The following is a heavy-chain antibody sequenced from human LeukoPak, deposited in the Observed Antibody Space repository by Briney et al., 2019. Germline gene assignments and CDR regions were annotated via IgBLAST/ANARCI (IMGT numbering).Heavy chain of an antibody. CDR2: IRYDGSYK. CDR1: GFTFSSYW. D-gene: IGHD3-22*01. Sequence: PGGSLRLSCAASGFTFSSYWMSWVRQAPGKGLEWVAFIRYDGSYKYYADSVKGRFTISRDNSKNTLYLQMNSLRTEDTAVYYCAKAESYYDSSGYYYGEYFQHWGQGTLVTVSS. CDR3: AKAESYYDSSGYYYGEYFQH. V-gene: IGHV3-30*02. J-gene: IGHJ1*01.